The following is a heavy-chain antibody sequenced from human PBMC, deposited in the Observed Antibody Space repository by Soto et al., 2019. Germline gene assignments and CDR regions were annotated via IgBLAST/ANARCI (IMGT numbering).Heavy chain of an antibody. J-gene: IGHJ4*02. CDR2: ILHSGST. Sequence: PSETLSLTCAVSGASISTSNWWNWVRQSPEKGLEWIGQILHSGSTNYNPSLKTRVTISVDKSKNQFSLRLTSVTAADTALYFCARSDYGDSNSQFFDYWGQGALVTVSS. CDR3: ARSDYGDSNSQFFDY. V-gene: IGHV4-4*02. CDR1: GASISTSNW. D-gene: IGHD4-17*01.